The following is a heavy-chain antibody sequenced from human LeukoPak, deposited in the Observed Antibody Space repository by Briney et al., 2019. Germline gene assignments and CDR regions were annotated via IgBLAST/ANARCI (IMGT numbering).Heavy chain of an antibody. CDR2: ISSNGGSV. D-gene: IGHD4-17*01. Sequence: GGSLRLSCAASRFTFTTYSMVWVRQAPGKGLEYVSAISSNGGSVHYANPVKGRFTISRDNSKNTLYLQMGSLRAEDMAVYYCAREGAVNDYGEYRPVDYRGQGTLVTVSS. V-gene: IGHV3-64*01. J-gene: IGHJ4*02. CDR1: RFTFTTYS. CDR3: AREGAVNDYGEYRPVDY.